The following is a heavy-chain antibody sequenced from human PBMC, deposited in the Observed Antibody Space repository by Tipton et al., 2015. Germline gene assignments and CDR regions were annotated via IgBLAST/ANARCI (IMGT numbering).Heavy chain of an antibody. CDR3: SRGGTMVRGVVIASAL. J-gene: IGHJ4*02. Sequence: GLVKPSETLSLTCAISGDSVSTNGADWNWIRQSPSRGLEWLGRAYYRSRWYHDYAVSVKSRINITADTSKNQISLQLKSVTPEDTAIYYCSRGGTMVRGVVIASALWGQGTRVTVSS. CDR1: GDSVSTNGAD. CDR2: AYYRSRWYH. D-gene: IGHD3-10*01. V-gene: IGHV6-1*01.